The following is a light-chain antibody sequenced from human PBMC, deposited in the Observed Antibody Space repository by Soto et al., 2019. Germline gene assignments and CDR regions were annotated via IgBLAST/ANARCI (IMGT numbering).Light chain of an antibody. Sequence: EVVLTQYPATLSLSPGERATLSCRASQSVGAQFAWYQQKPGQSPRLLIYGASNRASGISARFSGSGSGTDFTRTSASLEPEDSAVYYCQQRNDWGSFGGGTRVEIK. CDR3: QQRNDWGS. CDR1: QSVGAQ. CDR2: GAS. J-gene: IGKJ4*01. V-gene: IGKV3-11*01.